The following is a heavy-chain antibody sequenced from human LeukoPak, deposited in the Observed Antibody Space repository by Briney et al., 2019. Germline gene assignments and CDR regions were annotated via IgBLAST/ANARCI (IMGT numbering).Heavy chain of an antibody. D-gene: IGHD4-17*01. CDR2: INSNGAVI. J-gene: IGHJ4*02. CDR3: ARDPDGDYDFDY. V-gene: IGHV3-48*01. CDR1: GFSFSDYG. Sequence: GGSLRLSCAASGFSFSDYGMNWVRRAPGKGLEWLSHINSNGAVISYADSVKGRFTISRNTAKSALYLQMNSLKIEDTAIYFCARDPDGDYDFDYWGQGTLVTVSS.